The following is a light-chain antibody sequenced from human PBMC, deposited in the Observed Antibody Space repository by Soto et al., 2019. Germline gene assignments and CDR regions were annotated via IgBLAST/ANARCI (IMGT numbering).Light chain of an antibody. V-gene: IGKV1-9*01. Sequence: DIQLTQSPSFLSASVGDRVTITCRASQGISSFLAWYQQKPGKAPKVLIYAASTLQSGVPSRFSGSGSGTEFTLTISSLQPEDLATYYCQQLNIYPALTFGGGTKVEIK. CDR2: AAS. J-gene: IGKJ4*01. CDR1: QGISSF. CDR3: QQLNIYPALT.